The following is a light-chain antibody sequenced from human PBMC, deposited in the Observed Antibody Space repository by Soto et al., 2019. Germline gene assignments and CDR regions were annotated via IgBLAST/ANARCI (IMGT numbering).Light chain of an antibody. CDR2: GAS. CDR1: QSVSSSY. Sequence: EIVLTQSPGTLSLSPGERATLSCRASQSVSSSYLAWYQQKPGQAPRLLIYGASSRATCIPDWFSGSGSGTDYTLTISRLEPEDVEVYYCQQYGSSPQTFGQGTRLEIK. CDR3: QQYGSSPQT. V-gene: IGKV3-20*01. J-gene: IGKJ5*01.